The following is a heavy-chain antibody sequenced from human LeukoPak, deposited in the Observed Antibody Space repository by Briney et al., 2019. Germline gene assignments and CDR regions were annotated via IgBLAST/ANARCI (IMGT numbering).Heavy chain of an antibody. CDR2: ISYDGSNK. CDR3: AKGGKMATSHFDY. V-gene: IGHV3-30*18. CDR1: GFTFRSYG. D-gene: IGHD5-24*01. J-gene: IGHJ4*02. Sequence: PGRSLRLSCAASGFTFRSYGMHWVRQAPGKGLEWVAVISYDGSNKYYADSVKGRFTISRDNSKNTLYLQMNSLRAEDTAVYYCAKGGKMATSHFDYWGQGTLVTVSS.